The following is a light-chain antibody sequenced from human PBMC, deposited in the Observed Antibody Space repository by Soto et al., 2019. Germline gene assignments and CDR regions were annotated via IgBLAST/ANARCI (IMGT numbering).Light chain of an antibody. CDR2: GAS. CDR1: QSVTTQ. V-gene: IGKV3-20*01. J-gene: IGKJ1*01. CDR3: QQYGGSTRT. Sequence: ILLTQSPGTLSLSPGEIATLSCRASQSVTTQLAWYQQKPGQAPRLIIHGASSRATGVPDRTTGSGSGTDFTLSISRLEPEDFAVYYCQQYGGSTRTFGQGTKVDIK.